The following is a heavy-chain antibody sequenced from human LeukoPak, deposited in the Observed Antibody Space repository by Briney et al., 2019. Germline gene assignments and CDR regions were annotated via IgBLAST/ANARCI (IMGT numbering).Heavy chain of an antibody. V-gene: IGHV4-39*07. CDR2: IYYSGRT. D-gene: IGHD6-13*01. CDR1: GDSISSSSYY. J-gene: IGHJ4*02. Sequence: PSETLSLTCTVSGDSISSSSYYWGWIRQPPGKGLEWIGSIYYSGRTYDNPSLKSRVTISVDTSKKQFSLKLSSVTAADTAVYYCARGVWLWPSQKLGSSWYWLYWGQGTLVTVSS. CDR3: ARGVWLWPSQKLGSSWYWLY.